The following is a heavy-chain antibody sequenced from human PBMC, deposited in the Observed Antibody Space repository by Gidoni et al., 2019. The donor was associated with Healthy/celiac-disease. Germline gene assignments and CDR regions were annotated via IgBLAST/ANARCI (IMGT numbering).Heavy chain of an antibody. D-gene: IGHD2-21*01. CDR3: AKGRRLEVVDAFDI. Sequence: EVQLLESGGGLVQPGGSLRLSCAPYGFPFSSYAMGWVRPAPGKGLEWVSAISGSGGSTYYADSVKGRFTISRDNSKNTLYLQMNSLRAEDTAVYYCAKGRRLEVVDAFDIWGQGTMVTVSS. CDR2: ISGSGGST. V-gene: IGHV3-23*01. J-gene: IGHJ3*02. CDR1: GFPFSSYA.